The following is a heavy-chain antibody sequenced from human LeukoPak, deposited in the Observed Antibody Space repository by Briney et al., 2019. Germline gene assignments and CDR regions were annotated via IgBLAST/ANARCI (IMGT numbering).Heavy chain of an antibody. CDR3: ERRAWVQLATSSYYYMHV. J-gene: IGHJ6*03. CDR1: VYTFTSYG. V-gene: IGHV1-18*01. D-gene: IGHD5-12*01. Sequence: ASVKVSFKSSVYTFTSYGISWGRQAPGQGLELMGCISAYNGNTNYSQKLQGRVTITTDTYTNTAYMELRSLSSEDTGVYHCERRAWVQLATSSYYYMHVWGKGTKVTVSS. CDR2: ISAYNGNT.